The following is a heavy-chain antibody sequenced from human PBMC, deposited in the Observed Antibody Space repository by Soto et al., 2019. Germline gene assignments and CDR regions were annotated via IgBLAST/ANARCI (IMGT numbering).Heavy chain of an antibody. CDR1: GFSLSNGRMG. D-gene: IGHD2-21*02. Sequence: SGPTLVNPTETLTLTCTISGFSLSNGRMGVSWIRQPPGRALEWLAHFFSDVERSYSTSMQSRLTMSQDTSGTQVVLTMTNMDPQDTGTYFCARMSADSHSYYYALDVWGPGTRVTVSS. CDR2: FFSDVER. V-gene: IGHV2-26*03. CDR3: ARMSADSHSYYYALDV. J-gene: IGHJ6*02.